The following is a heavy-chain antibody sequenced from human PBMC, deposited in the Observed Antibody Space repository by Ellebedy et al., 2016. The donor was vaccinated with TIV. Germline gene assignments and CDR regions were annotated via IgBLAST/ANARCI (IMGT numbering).Heavy chain of an antibody. CDR3: AADPLGGVPAAGEAVFDY. D-gene: IGHD2-2*01. Sequence: ASVKVSCKASGYTFTSYAISWVRQAPGQGLEWMGGIIPIFGTANYAQKFQGRVTITADESTSTAYMELSSLRSEDTAVYYCAADPLGGVPAAGEAVFDYWGQGTLVTVSS. CDR2: IIPIFGTA. J-gene: IGHJ4*02. V-gene: IGHV1-69*13. CDR1: GYTFTSYA.